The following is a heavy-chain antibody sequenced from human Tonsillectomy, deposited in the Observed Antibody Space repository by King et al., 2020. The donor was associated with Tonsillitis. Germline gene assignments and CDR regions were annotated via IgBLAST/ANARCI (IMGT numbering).Heavy chain of an antibody. V-gene: IGHV4-34*01. CDR2: INHSGST. CDR3: ASEPGIAAAGDWFDP. J-gene: IGHJ5*02. D-gene: IGHD6-13*01. CDR1: GGSFSGYY. Sequence: VQLQQWGAGLLKPSETLSLTCAVYGGSFSGYYWSWIRQPPGKGLEWIWEINHSGSTNYNPSLKSRVTISVDTSKNQFSLKLSSVTAADTAVYYCASEPGIAAAGDWFDPWGQGTLVTVSS.